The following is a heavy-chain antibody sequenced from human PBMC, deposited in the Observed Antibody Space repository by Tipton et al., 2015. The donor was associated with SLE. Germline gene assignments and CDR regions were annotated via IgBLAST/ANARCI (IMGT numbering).Heavy chain of an antibody. CDR2: INHSGST. D-gene: IGHD3-10*01. CDR3: ASLRTEYYYGSRADY. Sequence: WSWIRQPPGKGLEWIGEINHSGSTNYNPSLKSRVTISVDTSKNQFSLKLSSVTAADTAVYYCASLRTEYYYGSRADYWGQGTLVTVSS. V-gene: IGHV4-34*01. J-gene: IGHJ4*02.